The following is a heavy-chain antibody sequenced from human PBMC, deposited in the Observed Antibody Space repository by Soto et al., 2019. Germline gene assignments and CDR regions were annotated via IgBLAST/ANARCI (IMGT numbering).Heavy chain of an antibody. Sequence: QVQLVQSGAEVKKPGSSVKVSCKASGGTFSSYTISWVRQAPGQGLEWMGRIIPILGIANYAQKFQGRVTITADKSTSTAYMELSRLRSEDTAVYYCASIAARPAHPEYFQHWGQGTLVTVSS. D-gene: IGHD6-6*01. CDR2: IIPILGIA. J-gene: IGHJ1*01. CDR1: GGTFSSYT. CDR3: ASIAARPAHPEYFQH. V-gene: IGHV1-69*02.